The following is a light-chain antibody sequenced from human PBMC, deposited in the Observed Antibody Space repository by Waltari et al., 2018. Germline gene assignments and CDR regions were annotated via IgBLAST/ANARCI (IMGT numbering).Light chain of an antibody. Sequence: SYVLTQPPSVSVAPGTTATITCGGINIASKGVHWYQQKPGLAPVMVIYDDHDRPSGIPGRLSGSDSGDTATLSISGVEAGDDAEYYWQVWDSSSDHVIFGGGTKLTVL. J-gene: IGLJ2*01. CDR2: DDH. V-gene: IGLV3-21*04. CDR1: NIASKG. CDR3: QVWDSSSDHVI.